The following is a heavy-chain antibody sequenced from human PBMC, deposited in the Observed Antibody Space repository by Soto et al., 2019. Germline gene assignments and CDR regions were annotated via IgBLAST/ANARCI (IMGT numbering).Heavy chain of an antibody. CDR3: ARAKDSTGKRYYYYMDV. Sequence: GGSLRLSCAASGFTFSDYYMSWIRQAPGKGLEWVSYISSSGSTIYYADSVKGRFTISRDNAKNSLYLQMNSLRAEDTAVYYWARAKDSTGKRYYYYMDVWGKRTTVTVSS. J-gene: IGHJ6*03. CDR2: ISSSGSTI. CDR1: GFTFSDYY. V-gene: IGHV3-11*01.